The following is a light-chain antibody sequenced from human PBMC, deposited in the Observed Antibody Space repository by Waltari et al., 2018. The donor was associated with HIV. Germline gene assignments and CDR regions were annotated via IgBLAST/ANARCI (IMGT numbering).Light chain of an antibody. Sequence: QSALTQPASVSGSPGQSITISCTGTSSDVGSYNLVSWYQQPPGKAPKLMIYEVSKRPAGVSNRFSGSKSGNTASLTISGLQAEDEADYYCCSYAGSSTSGVVFGGGTKLTVL. CDR2: EVS. CDR3: CSYAGSSTSGVV. CDR1: SSDVGSYNL. J-gene: IGLJ2*01. V-gene: IGLV2-23*02.